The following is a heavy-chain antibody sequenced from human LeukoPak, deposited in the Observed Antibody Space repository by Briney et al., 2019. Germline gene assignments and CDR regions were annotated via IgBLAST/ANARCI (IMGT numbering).Heavy chain of an antibody. D-gene: IGHD3-10*01. CDR1: GYSISSGYY. Sequence: SETLSLTCTVSGYSISSGYYWAWIRQPPGKGLEWIGSIFHTGSTYHNPSLKSRVTISVDTSKNQFSLKLNSVTAADTAVYYCARVYGSGSYYNGYYYYMDVWGKGTTVTISS. J-gene: IGHJ6*03. V-gene: IGHV4-38-2*02. CDR3: ARVYGSGSYYNGYYYYMDV. CDR2: IFHTGST.